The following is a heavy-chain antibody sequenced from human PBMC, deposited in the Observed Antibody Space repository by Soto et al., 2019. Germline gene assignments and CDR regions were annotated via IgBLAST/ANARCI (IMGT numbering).Heavy chain of an antibody. V-gene: IGHV4-34*01. CDR3: ARGPPLRQLVPFDY. CDR1: GGSFSGYY. D-gene: IGHD6-13*01. Sequence: PSETLSLTCAVYGGSFSGYYWSWIRQPPGKGLEWIGEINHSGSTNYNPSLKSRVTISVDTSKNQFSLKLSSVTAADTAVYYCARGPPLRQLVPFDYRGQGTLVTVSS. CDR2: INHSGST. J-gene: IGHJ4*02.